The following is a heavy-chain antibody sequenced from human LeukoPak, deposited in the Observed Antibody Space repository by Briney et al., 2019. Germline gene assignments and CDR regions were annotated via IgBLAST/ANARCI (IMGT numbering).Heavy chain of an antibody. CDR3: AKFHSNYVAYWYFDL. Sequence: PGGSLRLSCAASGFTFSNYAMSWVRQALGKGLEWVSGISGSGGSTYYADSVKGRFSISRDNSKNTLYLQMNSLRAEDTAVYYCAKFHSNYVAYWYFDLWGRGTLVTVSS. J-gene: IGHJ2*01. CDR1: GFTFSNYA. D-gene: IGHD4-11*01. V-gene: IGHV3-23*01. CDR2: ISGSGGST.